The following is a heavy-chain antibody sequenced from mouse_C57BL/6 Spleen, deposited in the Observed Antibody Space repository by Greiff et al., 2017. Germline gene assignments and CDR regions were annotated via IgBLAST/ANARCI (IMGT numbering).Heavy chain of an antibody. V-gene: IGHV1-18*01. D-gene: IGHD3-2*02. Sequence: EVQLQQSGPELVKPGASVKIPCKASGYTFTDYNMDWVKQSHGKSLEWIGDINPNNGGTNYNQKFKGKATLTVDKSSSTAYMELRSLTSEDTAVYYCAKFTAQATPYFDYWGQGTTLTVSS. CDR1: GYTFTDYN. J-gene: IGHJ2*01. CDR3: AKFTAQATPYFDY. CDR2: INPNNGGT.